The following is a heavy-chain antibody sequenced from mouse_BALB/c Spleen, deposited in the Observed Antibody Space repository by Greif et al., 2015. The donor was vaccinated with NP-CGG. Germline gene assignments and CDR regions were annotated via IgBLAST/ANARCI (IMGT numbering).Heavy chain of an antibody. V-gene: IGHV1-69*02. CDR1: GYTFTSYW. Sequence: SGAELVKPGAPVKLSCKASGYTFTSYWMNWVKQRPGRGLEWIGRIDPSDSETHYNQKFKDKATLTVDKSSSTAYIQLSSLTSEDSAVYYCARDYGSSPYYAMDYWGQGTSVTVSS. CDR3: ARDYGSSPYYAMDY. D-gene: IGHD1-1*01. J-gene: IGHJ4*01. CDR2: IDPSDSET.